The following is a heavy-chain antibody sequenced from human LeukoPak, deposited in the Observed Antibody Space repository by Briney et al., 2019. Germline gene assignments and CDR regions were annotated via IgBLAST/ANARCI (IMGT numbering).Heavy chain of an antibody. CDR1: GFTFSDYY. V-gene: IGHV3-11*03. CDR2: ISSSSSYT. CDR3: AEGYYYDTGGPYYFDY. J-gene: IGHJ4*02. D-gene: IGHD3-22*01. Sequence: GGSLRLSCAASGFTFSDYYMSWIRQAPGKGLEWVSYISSSSSYTNYADSVKGRFTISRDNAKNSLYLQMNSLRAEDMAIYYCAEGYYYDTGGPYYFDYWGQGTLVTVSS.